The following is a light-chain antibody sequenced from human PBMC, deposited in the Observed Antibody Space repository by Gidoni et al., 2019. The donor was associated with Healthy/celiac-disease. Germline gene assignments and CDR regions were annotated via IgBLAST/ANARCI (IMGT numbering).Light chain of an antibody. Sequence: QSALTQPPSASGSPGQSVTIPCTGTSSDVGGYNYVPWYQQHPGKAPKLMISEVSKRPSGVPDRFSGSKSGNTASLTVSGLQAEDEADYYCSSYAGSNNVVFGGGTKLTVL. J-gene: IGLJ2*01. CDR3: SSYAGSNNVV. V-gene: IGLV2-8*01. CDR2: EVS. CDR1: SSDVGGYNY.